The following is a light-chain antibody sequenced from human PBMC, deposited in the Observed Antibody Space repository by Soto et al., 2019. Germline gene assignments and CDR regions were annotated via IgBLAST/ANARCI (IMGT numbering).Light chain of an antibody. Sequence: EIVLTQFPGALSLSPGERVTLSCRASQTVSNTYLAWYQQKSGQAPKFLIYGASNRATGIPDRFSGSGSEIDFTLTISRLEPEDFAVYYCQQYGALPPTFGGGTKVEIK. CDR2: GAS. V-gene: IGKV3-20*01. CDR3: QQYGALPPT. J-gene: IGKJ4*01. CDR1: QTVSNTY.